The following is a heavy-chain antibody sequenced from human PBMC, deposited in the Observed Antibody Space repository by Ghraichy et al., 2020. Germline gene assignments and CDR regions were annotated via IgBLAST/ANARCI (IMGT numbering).Heavy chain of an antibody. D-gene: IGHD3-10*01. Sequence: SVKVSCKASGGTFSSYAISWVRQAPGQGLEWMGGIIPIFGTANYAQKFQGRVTITADESTSTAYMELSSLRSEDTAVYYCARGLYGSGSYDSYYYYYYMDVWGKGTTVTVSS. CDR2: IIPIFGTA. CDR1: GGTFSSYA. J-gene: IGHJ6*03. V-gene: IGHV1-69*13. CDR3: ARGLYGSGSYDSYYYYYYMDV.